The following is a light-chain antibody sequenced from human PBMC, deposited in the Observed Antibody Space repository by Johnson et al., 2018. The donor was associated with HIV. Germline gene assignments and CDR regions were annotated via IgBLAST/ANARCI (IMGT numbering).Light chain of an antibody. CDR1: RSNTGRNY. CDR2: ENN. Sequence: QSVLTQPPSVSAAPGQRVTIYCSGSRSNTGRNYASWYQQLPGTAPKLLIYENNKRPSGIPDRFSGSKSGTSATLGITGLQTGDEADYYCGTWDSSLSAFYVFGTGTKVTVL. J-gene: IGLJ1*01. CDR3: GTWDSSLSAFYV. V-gene: IGLV1-51*02.